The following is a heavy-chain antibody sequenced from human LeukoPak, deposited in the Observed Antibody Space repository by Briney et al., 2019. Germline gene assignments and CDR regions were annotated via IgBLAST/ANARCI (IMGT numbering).Heavy chain of an antibody. D-gene: IGHD2-15*01. Sequence: GGSLRLSCAASGFTFSDYYMSWIRQAPGKGLEWVSYISSSSSYTNYADSVKGRFTISRDNAKNSLYLQMNSLRAEDTAVYYCARTPRYCSGGSCFDYWGQGTRVTVSS. CDR3: ARTPRYCSGGSCFDY. CDR2: ISSSSSYT. CDR1: GFTFSDYY. V-gene: IGHV3-11*06. J-gene: IGHJ4*02.